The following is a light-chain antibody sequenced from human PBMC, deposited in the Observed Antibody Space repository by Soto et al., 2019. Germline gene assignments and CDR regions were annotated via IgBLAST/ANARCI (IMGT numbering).Light chain of an antibody. J-gene: IGLJ2*01. CDR2: EVS. V-gene: IGLV2-14*01. CDR1: SSDVGGFDF. CDR3: SLYTTSGNLV. Sequence: QSALTQHASVSGSPGQSVTISCTGTSSDVGGFDFVSWYQKHPGKAPKLVIYEVSLRPSGVSDRFSGSKSANTASLTISGLQAEDDSDYDCSLYTTSGNLVFGGGTKLTVL.